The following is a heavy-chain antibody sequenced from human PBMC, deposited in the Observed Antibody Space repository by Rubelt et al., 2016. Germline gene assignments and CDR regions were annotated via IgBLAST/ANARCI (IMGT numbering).Heavy chain of an antibody. Sequence: QVQLVQSGAAVKKPGASVKVSCKASGYTFTSYAMHWVRQAPGQRLEWKGRLNAGNGNTKYSQKFQGRVTITRDTSASTAYMELSSLRSEDTAVYYCARYYYDSSGYVYFDYWGQGTLVTVSS. D-gene: IGHD3-22*01. CDR2: LNAGNGNT. J-gene: IGHJ4*02. V-gene: IGHV1-3*01. CDR1: GYTFTSYA. CDR3: ARYYYDSSGYVYFDY.